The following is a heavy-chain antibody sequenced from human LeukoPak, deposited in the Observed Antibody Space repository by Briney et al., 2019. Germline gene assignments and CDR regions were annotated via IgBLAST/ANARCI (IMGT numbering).Heavy chain of an antibody. D-gene: IGHD3-22*01. CDR3: ARFPILFHSSGYYRFDY. CDR2: INHSGST. V-gene: IGHV4-34*01. Sequence: KPSETLSLTCAVYGGSFSGYYWSWIRQPPGKGLEWIGEINHSGSTNYNPSLKSRVTISVDTSKNQFSLKLSSVTAADTAVYYCARFPILFHSSGYYRFDYWGQGTLVTVSS. CDR1: GGSFSGYY. J-gene: IGHJ4*02.